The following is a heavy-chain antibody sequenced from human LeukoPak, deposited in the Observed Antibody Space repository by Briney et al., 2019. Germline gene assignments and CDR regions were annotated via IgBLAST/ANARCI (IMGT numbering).Heavy chain of an antibody. D-gene: IGHD3-9*01. Sequence: NPSETLSLTCTVSGGSISSSSYYWGWIRQPPGKGLEWIGSIYYSGSTYYNPSLKSRVTISVDTSKNQFSLKLSSVTAADTAVYYCARGGVDILTGYLPHFDYWGQGTLVTVSS. J-gene: IGHJ4*02. CDR1: GGSISSSSYY. CDR3: ARGGVDILTGYLPHFDY. V-gene: IGHV4-39*07. CDR2: IYYSGST.